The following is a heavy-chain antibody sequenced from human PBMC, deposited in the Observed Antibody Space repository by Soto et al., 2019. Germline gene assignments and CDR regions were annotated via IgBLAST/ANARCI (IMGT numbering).Heavy chain of an antibody. V-gene: IGHV4-61*01. CDR1: GGSVSSGSYY. Sequence: QVQLQESGPGLVKPSETLSLTCTVSGGSVSSGSYYWSWIRQPPGKGLEWIGYIYYSGSTNYNPSLKSRVTISVDPSQNQFSLKLSSVTAADTAVYYCARGVGYCTNGVCSYYYGMDVWGQGTTVTVSS. CDR2: IYYSGST. CDR3: ARGVGYCTNGVCSYYYGMDV. J-gene: IGHJ6*02. D-gene: IGHD2-8*01.